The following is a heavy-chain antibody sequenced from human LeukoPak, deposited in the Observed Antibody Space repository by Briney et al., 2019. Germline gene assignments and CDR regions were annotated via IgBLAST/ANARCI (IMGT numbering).Heavy chain of an antibody. Sequence: ASVKVSCKASGYTFTSYYMHWVRQAPGQGLEWMGIINPSGGSTSYAQKFQGRVTMTRDMSTSTVYMELSSLRSEDTAVYYCARGPVLSGELFPGGYYYYYMDVWGKGTTVTVSS. CDR3: ARGPVLSGELFPGGYYYYYMDV. CDR2: INPSGGST. D-gene: IGHD3-10*01. CDR1: GYTFTSYY. J-gene: IGHJ6*03. V-gene: IGHV1-46*01.